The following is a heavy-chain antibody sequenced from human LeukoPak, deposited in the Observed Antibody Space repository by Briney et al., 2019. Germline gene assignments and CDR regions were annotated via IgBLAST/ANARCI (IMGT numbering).Heavy chain of an antibody. J-gene: IGHJ5*02. Sequence: TASETLSLTCTVSGGSISSGSYYWSWIRQPAGKGLEWIGRIYTSGSTNYNPSLKSRVTISVDTSKNQFSLKLSSVTAADTAVYYCARGNIKVDSGSQIWFDPWGQGTLVTVSS. D-gene: IGHD1-26*01. CDR3: ARGNIKVDSGSQIWFDP. CDR1: GGSISSGSYY. V-gene: IGHV4-61*02. CDR2: IYTSGST.